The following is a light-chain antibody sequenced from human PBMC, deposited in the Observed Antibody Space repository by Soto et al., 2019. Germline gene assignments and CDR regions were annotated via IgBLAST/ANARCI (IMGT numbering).Light chain of an antibody. J-gene: IGKJ1*01. CDR2: DAS. CDR1: QSVSGY. V-gene: IGKV3-11*01. Sequence: EIVLTQSPVTLSSSPGERATLSCRASQSVSGYVAWYQQKPGQAPRLLIYDASSRANGIPARFTGSGSGTDFSLTISSLEPEDFAVYYCQQRGTWPTFGQGTRVEI. CDR3: QQRGTWPT.